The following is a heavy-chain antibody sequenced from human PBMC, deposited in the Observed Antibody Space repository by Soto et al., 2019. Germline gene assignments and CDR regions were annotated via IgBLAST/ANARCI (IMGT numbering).Heavy chain of an antibody. D-gene: IGHD5-18*01. Sequence: GALRVSWAAAGFSVSSNYMNWVRQAPGKGLEWVSVIYSGGSTYYADSVKGRFTISRDNSKKTLYLQMNSLRAEDTAVYYCARDRRGYSYDGMDGWGQGTTVTVSS. CDR2: IYSGGST. CDR1: GFSVSSNY. CDR3: ARDRRGYSYDGMDG. J-gene: IGHJ6*02. V-gene: IGHV3-53*01.